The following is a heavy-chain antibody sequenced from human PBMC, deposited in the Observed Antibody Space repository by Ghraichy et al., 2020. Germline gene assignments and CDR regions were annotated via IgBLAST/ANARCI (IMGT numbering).Heavy chain of an antibody. D-gene: IGHD3-10*01. V-gene: IGHV4-59*01. Sequence: SETLSLTCTVSGGSISSYYWSWIRQPPGKGLEWIGYIYYSGSTNYNPSLKSRVTISVDTSKNQFSLKLSSVTAADTAGYYCARAMGVRRRDAFDIWGQGTMVTVSS. CDR2: IYYSGST. CDR1: GGSISSYY. J-gene: IGHJ3*02. CDR3: ARAMGVRRRDAFDI.